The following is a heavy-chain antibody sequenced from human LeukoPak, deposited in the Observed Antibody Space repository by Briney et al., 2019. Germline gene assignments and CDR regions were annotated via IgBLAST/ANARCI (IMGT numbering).Heavy chain of an antibody. CDR2: ISYDGSNK. CDR3: AKDRKKVGQYYDILTGYYTVDGMDV. CDR1: GFTFSSYG. D-gene: IGHD3-9*01. J-gene: IGHJ6*02. Sequence: GGSLRLSCAASGFTFSSYGMHWVRQAPGKGLEWVAVISYDGSNKYYADSVKGRFTISRDNSKNTLYLQMNSLRAEDTAVYYCAKDRKKVGQYYDILTGYYTVDGMDVWGQGTTVTVSS. V-gene: IGHV3-30*18.